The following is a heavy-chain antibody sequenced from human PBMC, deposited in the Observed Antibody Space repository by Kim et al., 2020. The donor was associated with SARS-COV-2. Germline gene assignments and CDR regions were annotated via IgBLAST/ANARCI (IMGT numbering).Heavy chain of an antibody. CDR3: ASPLLGGLKFEY. CDR1: GGSISSDSYY. V-gene: IGHV4-39*01. CDR2: IYHSGST. D-gene: IGHD7-27*01. J-gene: IGHJ4*02. Sequence: SETLSLTCTVSGGSISSDSYYWAWIRQPPGKGLEWIGSIYHSGSTYYNPSLKSRVTISLDTSKTQFSLKLSSVTAADTAVYYCASPLLGGLKFEYWGQGTLVTVSS.